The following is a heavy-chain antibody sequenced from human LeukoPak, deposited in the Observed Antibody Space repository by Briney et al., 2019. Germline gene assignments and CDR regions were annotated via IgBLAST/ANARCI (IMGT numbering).Heavy chain of an antibody. CDR2: ISIHSNPI. CDR3: VREGPYGDFVF. CDR1: GYTIRSFS. D-gene: IGHD4-17*01. Sequence: GGSLRLSCVASGYTIRSFSMNWVRRAPGKGLQWISYISIHSNPIYYADSVKGRFTISRDDAKNSLYLQMNSLRAEDTAVYYCVREGPYGDFVFWGQGTLVTVSS. J-gene: IGHJ4*02. V-gene: IGHV3-48*04.